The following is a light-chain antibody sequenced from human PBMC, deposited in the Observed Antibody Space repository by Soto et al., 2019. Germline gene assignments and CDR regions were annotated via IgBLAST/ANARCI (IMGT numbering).Light chain of an antibody. Sequence: QSALTQPPSVSAALGQKVTISCSGSSSNIGSDFVSWYQQLPGTAPQLLIYENNKRPSGIPDRFSGSKSATSATLGITGLQTGDEADYYCAAWDTSLSGGVFGGGTKLTVL. CDR3: AAWDTSLSGGV. J-gene: IGLJ3*02. V-gene: IGLV1-51*02. CDR2: ENN. CDR1: SSNIGSDF.